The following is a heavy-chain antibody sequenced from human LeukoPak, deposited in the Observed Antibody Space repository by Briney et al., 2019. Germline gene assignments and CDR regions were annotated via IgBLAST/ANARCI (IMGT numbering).Heavy chain of an antibody. D-gene: IGHD6-13*01. J-gene: IGHJ4*02. V-gene: IGHV3-23*01. CDR2: ISGSGGST. CDR3: ATSSSWYAQYDY. Sequence: GGSLRLSCAASGFTFSSYGMHWVRQAPGKGLEWVSAISGSGGSTYYADSVKGRFTISRDNSKNTLYLQMNSLRAKDTAVYYCATSSSWYAQYDYWGQGTLVTVSS. CDR1: GFTFSSYG.